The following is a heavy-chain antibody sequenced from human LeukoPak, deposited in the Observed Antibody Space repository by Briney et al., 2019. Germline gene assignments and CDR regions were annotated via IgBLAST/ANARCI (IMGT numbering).Heavy chain of an antibody. V-gene: IGHV3-53*01. D-gene: IGHD5-24*01. Sequence: GGSLRLSCAASGFTVSSNYMSWVRQAPGKGLEWVSVIYSGGGTYYADSVKGRFTISRDNSKNTLYLQMNSLRAEDTAVYYCARTGRWLHDQDAFDIWGRGTMVTLS. CDR3: ARTGRWLHDQDAFDI. J-gene: IGHJ3*02. CDR1: GFTVSSNY. CDR2: IYSGGGT.